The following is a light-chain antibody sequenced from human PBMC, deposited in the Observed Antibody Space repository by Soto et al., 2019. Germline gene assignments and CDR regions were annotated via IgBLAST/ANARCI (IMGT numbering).Light chain of an antibody. CDR3: QRFGTSPPWT. J-gene: IGKJ1*01. CDR2: GAS. CDR1: QSLTSSF. Sequence: EIVLTQSPGTLSLSPGERATLSCRASQSLTSSFLAWYQQKPGQAPRLLIYGASNRATGVPDRFSGSGSGTDFTLTITRLEPEDFAVYYCQRFGTSPPWTFGQGTKVDIK. V-gene: IGKV3-20*01.